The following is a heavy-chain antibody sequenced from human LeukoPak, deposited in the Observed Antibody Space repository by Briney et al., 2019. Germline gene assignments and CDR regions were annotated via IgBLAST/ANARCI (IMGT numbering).Heavy chain of an antibody. D-gene: IGHD5-24*01. Sequence: SETLSLTCTVSGGSISSYYWSWIRQPPGKGLEWIGYIYYSGSTNYNPSLKSRVTISVDTSNNQFSLKLSSVTAADTAVYYCARVRPATIAFDYWGQGTLVTVSS. CDR1: GGSISSYY. CDR2: IYYSGST. J-gene: IGHJ4*02. V-gene: IGHV4-59*01. CDR3: ARVRPATIAFDY.